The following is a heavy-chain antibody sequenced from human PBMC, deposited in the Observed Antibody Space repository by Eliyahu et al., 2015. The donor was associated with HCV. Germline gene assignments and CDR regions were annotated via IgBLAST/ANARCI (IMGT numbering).Heavy chain of an antibody. CDR2: INPSGGST. CDR1: GYTFTNYY. Sequence: QVQLVQSGAEVKKPGASVKVSCKASGYTFTNYYMHWVRQAPGQGLEWMGIINPSGGSTSYAQKFQGRVTMTRDTSTSTVYMELTSLRSEDTAVYHCAREGKTGPFDYWGQGTLVTVSS. D-gene: IGHD7-27*01. J-gene: IGHJ4*02. V-gene: IGHV1-46*01. CDR3: AREGKTGPFDY.